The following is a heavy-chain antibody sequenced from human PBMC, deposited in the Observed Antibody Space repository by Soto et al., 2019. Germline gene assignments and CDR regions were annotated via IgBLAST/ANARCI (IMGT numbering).Heavy chain of an antibody. V-gene: IGHV3-23*04. J-gene: IGHJ6*02. CDR2: ISGSGGST. CDR1: GFTFSSYA. Sequence: EVQLVESGGGLVQPGGSLRLSCAASGFTFSSYAMSWVRQAPGKGLEWVSAISGSGGSTYYADSVKGRFTISRDNSKNTLYLQMNSLRAEDTAVYYCAKGKDEKLYCSSTSCPYYYYYGMDVWGQGTTVTVSS. CDR3: AKGKDEKLYCSSTSCPYYYYYGMDV. D-gene: IGHD2-2*01.